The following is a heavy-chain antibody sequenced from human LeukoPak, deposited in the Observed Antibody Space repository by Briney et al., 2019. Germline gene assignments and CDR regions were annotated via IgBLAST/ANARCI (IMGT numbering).Heavy chain of an antibody. CDR3: ARHPLTVIEVVSAAKVLHY. D-gene: IGHD2-15*01. J-gene: IGHJ4*02. Sequence: PSETLSLTCTVSGGSISSGSSHWGWIRQPQGQGLEWNARIYYSGSDYYKPFFNSRLTIPVETPNNHFSLELRSVTAADTALYDCARHPLTVIEVVSAAKVLHYWRQGTLVGVCS. CDR1: GGSISSGSSH. CDR2: IYYSGSD. V-gene: IGHV4-39*01.